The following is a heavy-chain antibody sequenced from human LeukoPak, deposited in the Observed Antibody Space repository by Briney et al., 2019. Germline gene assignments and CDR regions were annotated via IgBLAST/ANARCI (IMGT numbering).Heavy chain of an antibody. Sequence: GGSLRLSCAASGFTFSSYSMNWVRQAPGKGLEWVSSISSSSSYIYYADSVKGRFTISRDNAKNSLYLQMNSLRAEDTAVYYCARDGFSYGDYDYYYGMDVWGQGTTVTVSS. V-gene: IGHV3-21*01. D-gene: IGHD4-17*01. J-gene: IGHJ6*02. CDR1: GFTFSSYS. CDR2: ISSSSSYI. CDR3: ARDGFSYGDYDYYYGMDV.